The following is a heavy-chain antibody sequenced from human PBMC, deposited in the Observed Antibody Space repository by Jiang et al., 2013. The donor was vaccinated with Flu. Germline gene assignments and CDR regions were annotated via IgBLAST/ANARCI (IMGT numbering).Heavy chain of an antibody. J-gene: IGHJ5*02. Sequence: GPGLVKPSETLSLTCTVSGVSISGSAYYWGWIRQPPGKGLEWIGSVYYTGNAYYNPSLKSRVTISVDTSKNQFSLKLSSMTAADTAVFYCARHQFFKWWFDPWGQGTRVTVSS. CDR3: ARHQFFKWWFDP. V-gene: IGHV4-39*01. D-gene: IGHD1-26*01. CDR2: VYYTGNA. CDR1: GVSISGSAYY.